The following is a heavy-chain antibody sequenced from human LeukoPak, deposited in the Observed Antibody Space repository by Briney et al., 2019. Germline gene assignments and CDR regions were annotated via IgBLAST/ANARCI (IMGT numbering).Heavy chain of an antibody. Sequence: PGGSLRLSCAASGFTFSSYAMSWVHQAPGKGLEWVSAISGSGGSTYYADSVKGRFTISRDNSKNTLYLQMNSLRAEDTAVYYCAKLGHGDYFVFAYWGQGTLVTVSS. CDR3: AKLGHGDYFVFAY. J-gene: IGHJ4*02. CDR2: ISGSGGST. CDR1: GFTFSSYA. V-gene: IGHV3-23*01. D-gene: IGHD4-17*01.